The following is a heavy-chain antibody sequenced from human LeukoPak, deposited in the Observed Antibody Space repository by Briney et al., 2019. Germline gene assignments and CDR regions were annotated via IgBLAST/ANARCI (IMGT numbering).Heavy chain of an antibody. Sequence: PSETLSLTCTVSAYSISNGYYWGWIRPPPGKGLEWIGSIYHSGNTYYNPSLKSRVTISVDTSKNQISLNLTSVTAADTAVYYCTRADYSSSWSHYYYFMDVWGRGTTVTVSS. CDR2: IYHSGNT. D-gene: IGHD6-13*01. CDR3: TRADYSSSWSHYYYFMDV. V-gene: IGHV4-38-2*02. J-gene: IGHJ6*03. CDR1: AYSISNGYY.